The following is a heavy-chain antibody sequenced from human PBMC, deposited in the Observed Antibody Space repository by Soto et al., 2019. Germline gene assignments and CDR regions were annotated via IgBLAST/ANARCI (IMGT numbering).Heavy chain of an antibody. CDR3: AREDIVVVPAAIRIYGMDV. D-gene: IGHD2-2*02. CDR1: GGTFSSYA. J-gene: IGHJ6*02. CDR2: IIPIFGTA. V-gene: IGHV1-69*13. Sequence: SVKVSCKASGGTFSSYAISWVRQAPGQGLEWVGGIIPIFGTANYAQKFQGRVTITADESTSTAYMELSSLRSEDTAVYYCAREDIVVVPAAIRIYGMDVWGQGTTVTVSS.